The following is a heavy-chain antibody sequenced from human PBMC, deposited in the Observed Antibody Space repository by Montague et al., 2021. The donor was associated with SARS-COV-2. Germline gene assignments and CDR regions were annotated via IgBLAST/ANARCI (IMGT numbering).Heavy chain of an antibody. Sequence: SETLSLTCAVYGGFLSGYYWAWIRQTPAKGLEWIGEINHSGSTNYNPSLKSRLTISVDTSKKQFSLKLNSMTAADTAVYYCARGADYDFWSGFLRYKWFDPWGLGTPVTVSS. CDR2: INHSGST. CDR3: ARGADYDFWSGFLRYKWFDP. J-gene: IGHJ5*02. D-gene: IGHD3-3*01. V-gene: IGHV4-34*01. CDR1: GGFLSGYY.